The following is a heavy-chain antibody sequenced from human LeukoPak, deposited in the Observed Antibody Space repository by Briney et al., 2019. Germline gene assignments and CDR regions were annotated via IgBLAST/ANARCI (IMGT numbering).Heavy chain of an antibody. CDR1: GYSFTSYW. Sequence: GESLRISCKGSGYSFTSYWISWVRQMPGQGLEWMGRIDPSDSYTNYSPSFQGHVTISADKSISTAYLQWSSLKASDTAMYYCASMGSGSYPFDYWGQGTLVTVSS. CDR2: IDPSDSYT. D-gene: IGHD3-10*01. CDR3: ASMGSGSYPFDY. J-gene: IGHJ4*02. V-gene: IGHV5-10-1*01.